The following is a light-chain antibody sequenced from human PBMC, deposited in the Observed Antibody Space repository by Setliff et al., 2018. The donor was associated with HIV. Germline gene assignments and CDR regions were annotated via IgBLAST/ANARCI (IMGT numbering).Light chain of an antibody. Sequence: SVLTQPPSASGTPGQRVTISCSGSSSNIGSNTVNWYQQLPGTAPKLLIYSNNQRPSGVPDRFSGSKSGTSASLAISGLQSEDEADYYCSSYVNINTLVFGTGTKVTVL. V-gene: IGLV1-44*01. CDR1: SSNIGSNT. J-gene: IGLJ1*01. CDR2: SNN. CDR3: SSYVNINTLV.